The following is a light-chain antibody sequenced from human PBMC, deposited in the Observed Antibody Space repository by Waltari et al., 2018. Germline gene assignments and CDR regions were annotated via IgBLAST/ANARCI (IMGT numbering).Light chain of an antibody. Sequence: QSVLTQPPSVSAAPGQKVTISCSGSGGNYVSWFQQFPGEAPRLIIYDNQKRRPGIPDRFSGSSSGATATLEISGLRTGDAAHYYCGTWESSLSAVVFGGGTNVTVL. CDR3: GTWESSLSAVV. CDR1: GGNY. CDR2: DNQ. V-gene: IGLV1-51*01. J-gene: IGLJ2*01.